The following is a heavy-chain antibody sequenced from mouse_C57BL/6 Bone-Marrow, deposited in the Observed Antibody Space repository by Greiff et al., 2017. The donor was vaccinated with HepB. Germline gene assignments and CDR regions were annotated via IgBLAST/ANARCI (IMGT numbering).Heavy chain of an antibody. CDR1: GYTFTSYN. CDR2: LYPGNGDN. J-gene: IGHJ3*01. Sequence: QVQLKESGAELVRPGASVKMSCKASGYTFTSYNMHWVKQTPRQGLEWIGALYPGNGDNSYNQKFKGKATLTVDNSTSTAYMQLSILTSEDSAVYVCARSGLPPGLADWGQGTPVTVSA. CDR3: ARSGLPPGLAD. V-gene: IGHV1-12*01. D-gene: IGHD5-5*01.